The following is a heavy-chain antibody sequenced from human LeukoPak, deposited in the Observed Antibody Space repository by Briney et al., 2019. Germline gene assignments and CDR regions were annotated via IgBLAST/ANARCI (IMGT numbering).Heavy chain of an antibody. Sequence: SETLSLTCSVSGGSISSYYWSWLRQPPGKGLEWSVYIYYTGSTNYNPSLKSRVTISLDTSKNQFSLKLNSVTAADTAVYYCARELCSTTTCYFDYWGQGTLVTVSS. CDR3: ARELCSTTTCYFDY. D-gene: IGHD2-2*01. V-gene: IGHV4-59*01. CDR2: IYYTGST. J-gene: IGHJ4*02. CDR1: GGSISSYY.